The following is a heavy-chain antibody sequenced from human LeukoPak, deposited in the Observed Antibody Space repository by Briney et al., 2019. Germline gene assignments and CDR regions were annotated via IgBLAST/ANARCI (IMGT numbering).Heavy chain of an antibody. CDR3: ARGPPRYSSY. D-gene: IGHD5-18*01. V-gene: IGHV4-38-2*01. Sequence: LRLSCVTSGFTFIDYEMNWVRQAPGKGLEWIWCIDRSGTTNYNPSLKSRVTISVDTHKNQFSLNVRSVTAADTAVYYCARGPPRYSSYWGQGTLVTVSS. CDR1: GFTFIDYE. J-gene: IGHJ4*02. CDR2: IDRSGTT.